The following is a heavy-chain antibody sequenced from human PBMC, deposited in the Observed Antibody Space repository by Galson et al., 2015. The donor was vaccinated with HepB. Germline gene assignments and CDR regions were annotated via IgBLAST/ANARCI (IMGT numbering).Heavy chain of an antibody. CDR1: EFDFNKYG. CDR3: ARDSRLELHLNNYYSYGMDV. V-gene: IGHV1-18*01. Sequence: SVKVSCKASEFDFNKYGLSWVRQAPGQGLEWMGWVSSYDGSANYAPKFQGRVTMTTQTSTGTAFMEMRSLRSDDTAVYYCARDSRLELHLNNYYSYGMDVWGQGTAVIVS. D-gene: IGHD1-7*01. J-gene: IGHJ6*02. CDR2: VSSYDGSA.